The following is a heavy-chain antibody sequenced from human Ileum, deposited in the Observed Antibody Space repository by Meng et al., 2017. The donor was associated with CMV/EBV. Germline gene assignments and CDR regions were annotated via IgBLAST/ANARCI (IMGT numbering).Heavy chain of an antibody. CDR2: ISSSSSYI. J-gene: IGHJ4*02. V-gene: IGHV3-21*01. CDR3: ARLKFWTGEDDY. CDR1: GFTFSSYS. D-gene: IGHD3/OR15-3a*01. Sequence: GESLKISCAASGFTFSSYSMNWVRQAPGKGLEWVSSISSSSSYIYYADSVKGRFTISRDNSKNTLFLQMNSLRGEDTAVYYCARLKFWTGEDDYWGQGTLVTVSS.